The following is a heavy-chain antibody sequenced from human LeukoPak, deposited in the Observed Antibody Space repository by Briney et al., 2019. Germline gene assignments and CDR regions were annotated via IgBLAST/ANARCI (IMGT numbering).Heavy chain of an antibody. D-gene: IGHD3-10*01. CDR1: GFTFSSYA. Sequence: GGSLRLSCAASGFTFSSYAMHWVRQAPGKGLEWVAVISYDGSNKYYADSVKGRFTISRDNAKNSLYLQMNSLRAEDTAVYYCASYGSGSYYNDLDYWGQGTLVTVSS. CDR2: ISYDGSNK. CDR3: ASYGSGSYYNDLDY. V-gene: IGHV3-30-3*01. J-gene: IGHJ4*02.